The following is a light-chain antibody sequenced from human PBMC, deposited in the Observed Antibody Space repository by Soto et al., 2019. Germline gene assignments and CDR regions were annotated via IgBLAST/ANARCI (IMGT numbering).Light chain of an antibody. V-gene: IGKV3-15*01. Sequence: EILLTQSPCTLALSPGERATLSCRAGQSVSSSKLAWYQQKPGHAPSLLILGASTRATGVPASFSGSGSGTEFTLSISSLQYEDFAVYYCKQYKEWHPFTFGQGTRLENK. CDR1: QSVSSS. CDR3: KQYKEWHPFT. J-gene: IGKJ5*01. CDR2: GAS.